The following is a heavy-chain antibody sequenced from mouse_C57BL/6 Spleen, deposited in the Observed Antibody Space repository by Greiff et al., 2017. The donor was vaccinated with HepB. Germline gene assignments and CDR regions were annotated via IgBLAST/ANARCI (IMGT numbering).Heavy chain of an antibody. Sequence: DVKLVESGGGLVKPGGSLKLSCAASGFTFSSYAMSWVRQTPEKRLEWVATISDGGSYTYYPDNVKGRFTISRDNAKNNLYLQMSHLKSEDTAMYYCARGITTVGFAYWGQGTLVTVSA. V-gene: IGHV5-4*03. CDR1: GFTFSSYA. CDR3: ARGITTVGFAY. J-gene: IGHJ3*01. D-gene: IGHD1-1*01. CDR2: ISDGGSYT.